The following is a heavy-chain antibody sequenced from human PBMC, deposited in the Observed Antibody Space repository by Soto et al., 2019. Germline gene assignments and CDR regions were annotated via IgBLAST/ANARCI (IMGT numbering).Heavy chain of an antibody. Sequence: SETLSLTCAVSGGSISSGGYSWSWIRQPPGKGLEWLGYIYYSGGTNYNPSLKSRVTISLDKSKSQFSLRLISVTAADTAVYYCTREKSDDNYFDPWGQGTLVTVSS. CDR3: TREKSDDNYFDP. CDR1: GGSISSGGYS. J-gene: IGHJ5*02. CDR2: IYYSGGT. V-gene: IGHV4-61*08.